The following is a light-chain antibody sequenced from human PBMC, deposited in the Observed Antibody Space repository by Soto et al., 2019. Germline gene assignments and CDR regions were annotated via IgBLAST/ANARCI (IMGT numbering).Light chain of an antibody. V-gene: IGKV3D-15*01. CDR1: QTVSSN. J-gene: IGKJ1*01. CDR2: GAS. CDR3: QQYNNWPRT. Sequence: EMVLTQSPDTLSVSPGERATLSCRASQTVSSNFLAWYQQRPGQAPRLLIYGASSRAAGIPARFSGSGSGTEFTLTISSLQSEDFAVYYCQQYNNWPRTFGQGTKVDI.